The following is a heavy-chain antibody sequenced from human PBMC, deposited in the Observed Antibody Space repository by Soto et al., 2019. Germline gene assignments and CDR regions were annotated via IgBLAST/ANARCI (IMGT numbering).Heavy chain of an antibody. CDR2: INHSGST. CDR1: GGSFRGSY. J-gene: IGHJ5*02. CDR3: ARGSSSWYHNWFDP. Sequence: PETLSLTCAVYGGSFRGSYWSWIRQPPGKGLEWIGEINHSGSTNYNPSLKSRVTISVDTSKNQFSLKLSSVTAADTAVYYCARGSSSWYHNWFDPWGQGTLVTV. D-gene: IGHD6-13*01. V-gene: IGHV4-34*01.